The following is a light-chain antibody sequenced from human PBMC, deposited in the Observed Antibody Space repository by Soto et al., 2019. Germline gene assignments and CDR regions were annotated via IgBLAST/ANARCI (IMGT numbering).Light chain of an antibody. CDR2: WAS. J-gene: IGKJ4*01. V-gene: IGKV4-1*01. CDR1: QSVLYSSNNNNY. Sequence: DIVMTQSPDSLAVSLGERATINCKSSQSVLYSSNNNNYLAWYQQKPGQPTKLLIYWASTRASRVADRFSGSGSGTDFTLTISSMQDEDVAVYSCQQYYSTPLTFGGGTKVEIK. CDR3: QQYYSTPLT.